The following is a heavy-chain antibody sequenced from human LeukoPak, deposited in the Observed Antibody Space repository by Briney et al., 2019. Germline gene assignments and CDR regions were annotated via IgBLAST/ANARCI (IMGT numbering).Heavy chain of an antibody. CDR3: ATHSFDY. CDR1: GFTFSTYA. V-gene: IGHV3-30*04. CDR2: ISDDGTKQ. J-gene: IGHJ4*02. Sequence: GGSLRLSCAASGFTFSTYAMHWVRQAPGKGLGWVATISDDGTKQFYADAVKGRFTISRDNTKNTLYLQMSSLRTEDTAMYYCATHSFDYWGQGTLVTVSS.